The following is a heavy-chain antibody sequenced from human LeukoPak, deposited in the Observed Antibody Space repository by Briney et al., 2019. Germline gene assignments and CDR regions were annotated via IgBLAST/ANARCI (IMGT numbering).Heavy chain of an antibody. Sequence: GGSLRLSCAASGFTFSSHTMNWVRQAPGKGLEWVSSIAGSSGYISYADSVKGRFTISRDNAKKSLYLQMTSLTAEDTAVYYCARDRGAYCGGDCYLGFDYWGQGTLVTVSS. CDR3: ARDRGAYCGGDCYLGFDY. V-gene: IGHV3-21*01. CDR1: GFTFSSHT. D-gene: IGHD2-21*02. J-gene: IGHJ4*02. CDR2: IAGSSGYI.